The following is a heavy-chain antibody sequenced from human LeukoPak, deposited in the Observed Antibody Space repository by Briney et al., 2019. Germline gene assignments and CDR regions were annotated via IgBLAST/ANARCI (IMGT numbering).Heavy chain of an antibody. CDR3: ARGGDWWDFDY. D-gene: IGHD2-21*02. Sequence: SETPSLTCTVSGGSISSGDYYWSWIRQPPGKGLEWIGYIYYSGSTYYNPSLKSRVTISVDTSKNQFSLKLSSVTAADTAVYYCARGGDWWDFDYWGQGALVTVSS. CDR2: IYYSGST. V-gene: IGHV4-30-4*01. CDR1: GGSISSGDYY. J-gene: IGHJ4*02.